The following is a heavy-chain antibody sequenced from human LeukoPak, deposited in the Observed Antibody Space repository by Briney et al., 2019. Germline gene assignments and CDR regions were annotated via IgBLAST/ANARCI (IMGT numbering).Heavy chain of an antibody. V-gene: IGHV3-30*18. Sequence: PGGSLRLSCAASGFTFSSYGMHWVRQAPGKGLEGVAVISYDGSNKYYADSVKGRFTIPRDNSKNTLYLQMNSLRAEDTAVYYCAKDLGPYDILTGCDYWGQGTLVTVSS. CDR3: AKDLGPYDILTGCDY. D-gene: IGHD3-9*01. CDR1: GFTFSSYG. J-gene: IGHJ4*02. CDR2: ISYDGSNK.